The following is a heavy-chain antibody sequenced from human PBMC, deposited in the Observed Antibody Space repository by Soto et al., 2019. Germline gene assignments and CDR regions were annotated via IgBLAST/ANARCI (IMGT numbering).Heavy chain of an antibody. D-gene: IGHD6-6*01. CDR1: GYTFTSYY. V-gene: IGHV1-46*01. CDR3: ARESIAARYDWYFDL. J-gene: IGHJ2*01. Sequence: QVQLVQSGAEVKKPGASVKVSCKASGYTFTSYYMHWVRQAPGQGLEWMGIINPSGGSTSYAQKCQGRVTMTRDTSTSTVYMELSSLRSEDTAVYYCARESIAARYDWYFDLWGRGTLVTVSS. CDR2: INPSGGST.